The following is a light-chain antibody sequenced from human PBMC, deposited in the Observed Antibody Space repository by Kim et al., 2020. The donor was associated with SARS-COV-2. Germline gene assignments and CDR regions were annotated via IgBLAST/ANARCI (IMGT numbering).Light chain of an antibody. Sequence: TVLTQSPGTLSLSPGERATLSCRASQTVNSSFLAWYQQKPGQTPRLLIYGASRRATGIPDRFGGSGSGTEFTLSINRMEPDDFAVYFCNQYDGSPPWTFGQGTKVDIK. CDR1: QTVNSSF. CDR3: NQYDGSPPWT. CDR2: GAS. J-gene: IGKJ1*01. V-gene: IGKV3-20*01.